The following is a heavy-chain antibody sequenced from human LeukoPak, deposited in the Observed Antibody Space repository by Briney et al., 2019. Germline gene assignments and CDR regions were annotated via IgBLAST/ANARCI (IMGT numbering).Heavy chain of an antibody. J-gene: IGHJ3*02. CDR2: IYSGGST. D-gene: IGHD1-14*01. Sequence: GGSLRLSCAASGFTFSSYAMHWVRQAPGKGLEWVSVIYSGGSTYYADSVKGRFTISRDNSKNTLYLQMNSLRAEDTAVYYCAKTPGIWGQGTMVTVSS. CDR3: AKTPGI. CDR1: GFTFSSYA. V-gene: IGHV3-23*03.